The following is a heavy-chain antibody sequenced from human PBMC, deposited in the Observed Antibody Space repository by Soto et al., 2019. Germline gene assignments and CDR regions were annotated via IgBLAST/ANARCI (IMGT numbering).Heavy chain of an antibody. CDR1: CGSISTLY. CDR3: ARNSTYYYDSSGYYYHYYFDY. Sequence: PSQTLSLTCTVSCGSISTLYWSRIRQPPGKGLEWIGYIYHSGSTYYNPSLKSRVTISVDTSKNQFSLNLSSVTAADTAVYYCARNSTYYYDSSGYYYHYYFDYWGQGTLVTVSS. J-gene: IGHJ4*02. D-gene: IGHD3-22*01. CDR2: IYHSGST. V-gene: IGHV4-59*04.